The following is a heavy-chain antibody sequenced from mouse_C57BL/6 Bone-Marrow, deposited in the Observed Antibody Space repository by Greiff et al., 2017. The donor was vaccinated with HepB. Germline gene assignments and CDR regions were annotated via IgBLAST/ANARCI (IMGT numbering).Heavy chain of an antibody. Sequence: EVQLVESGGDLVKPGGSLKLSCAASGFTFSSYGMSWVRQTPDKRLEWVATISSGGSYTYYPDSVKGRFTISRDNAKNTLYLQMSSLKSEDTAMYDCARTYGNYAMDYWGQGTSVTVSS. V-gene: IGHV5-6*01. D-gene: IGHD2-1*01. J-gene: IGHJ4*01. CDR2: ISSGGSYT. CDR3: ARTYGNYAMDY. CDR1: GFTFSSYG.